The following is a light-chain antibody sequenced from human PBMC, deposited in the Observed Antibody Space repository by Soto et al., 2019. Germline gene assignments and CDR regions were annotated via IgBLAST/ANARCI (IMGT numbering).Light chain of an antibody. CDR2: AAS. J-gene: IGKJ1*01. CDR3: QQCYSSPRT. Sequence: DIQMTQAPSSLSASVGDRVTITCRASQTITSYLNWYQQKPGKAPKLLIYAASSLQSGVPSRFSGGGSGTDFTLTINTLQPEDFATYFCQQCYSSPRTFGQGTKVDIK. CDR1: QTITSY. V-gene: IGKV1-39*01.